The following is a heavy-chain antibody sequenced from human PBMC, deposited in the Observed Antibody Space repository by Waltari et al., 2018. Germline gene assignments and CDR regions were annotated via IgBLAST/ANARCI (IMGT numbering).Heavy chain of an antibody. D-gene: IGHD3-16*01. CDR2: IYKYGNT. V-gene: IGHV4-61*02. CDR3: TRDPAGGIDV. Sequence: QVQLQESGPGLVKPSETLSLTSNVSGDSLTSGSYFWSWIRQPAGEGLEVIGRIYKYGNTIYNPSLTGRVTITMDMSRNQFSLRLKSVTAADTAVYYCTRDPAGGIDVWGQGTLVTVSS. CDR1: GDSLTSGSYF. J-gene: IGHJ4*02.